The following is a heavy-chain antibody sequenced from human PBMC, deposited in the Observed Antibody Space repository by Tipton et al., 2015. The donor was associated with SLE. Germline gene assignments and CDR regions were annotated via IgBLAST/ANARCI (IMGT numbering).Heavy chain of an antibody. J-gene: IGHJ4*02. V-gene: IGHV1-18*01. CDR3: ARVHTTTWYKRGYDC. CDR2: ISAYSGDT. D-gene: IGHD1-1*01. CDR1: GYIFNNYG. Sequence: QLVQSGAEVKKPGASVKVSCKASGYIFNNYGISWARQAPGQGLERMGWISAYSGDTNYAQKLQDRVTMTTDTSTTTAYMELRRLTSDDAALYYCARVHTTTWYKRGYDCGGQGTVVGFSA.